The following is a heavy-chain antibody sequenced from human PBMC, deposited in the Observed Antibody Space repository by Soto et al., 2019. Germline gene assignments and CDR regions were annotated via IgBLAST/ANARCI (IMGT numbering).Heavy chain of an antibody. CDR1: GYTFTSYG. V-gene: IGHV1-18*01. CDR2: ISAYNGNT. J-gene: IGHJ6*03. Sequence: GASVKVSCKASGYTFTSYGISWVRQAPGQVLECMGWISAYNGNTNDXXKLQGRVXXTTDTSTSTGXMELRXLRSDDTDVYYCARESSYYYYYMDVWRKGTTVTVSS. D-gene: IGHD3-16*02. CDR3: ARESSYYYYYMDV.